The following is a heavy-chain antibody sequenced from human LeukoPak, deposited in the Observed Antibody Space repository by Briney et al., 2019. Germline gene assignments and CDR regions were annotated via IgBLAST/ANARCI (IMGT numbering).Heavy chain of an antibody. V-gene: IGHV1-2*04. CDR2: INPSSGGT. J-gene: IGHJ4*02. D-gene: IGHD4-17*01. CDR3: AREGGSYYGDLDY. Sequence: GASVKVSCKASGYTFTGYYMHWVRQAPGQGLEWMGWINPSSGGTNYAQKFQGWVTMTRDTSISTAYMELSRLRSDDTAVYYCAREGGSYYGDLDYWGQGTLVTVSS. CDR1: GYTFTGYY.